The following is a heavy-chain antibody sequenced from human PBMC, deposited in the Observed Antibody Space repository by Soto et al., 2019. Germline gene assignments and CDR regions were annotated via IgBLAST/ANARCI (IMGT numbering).Heavy chain of an antibody. CDR1: GFNFKNYG. Sequence: QVQLVESGGGVGQPGMSLTLSCAASGFNFKNYGIHWVRQGPGKGLEWVAVIWNDGKNKYYADSVQGRATISRDNSNNIVFLQLNSLRADDTARYQCARDPGRGEPPFDYWGQGTLVTVSS. V-gene: IGHV3-33*01. D-gene: IGHD3-10*01. CDR2: IWNDGKNK. J-gene: IGHJ4*02. CDR3: ARDPGRGEPPFDY.